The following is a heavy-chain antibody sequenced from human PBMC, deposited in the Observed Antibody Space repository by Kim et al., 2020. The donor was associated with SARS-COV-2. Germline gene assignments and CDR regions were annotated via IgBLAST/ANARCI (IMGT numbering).Heavy chain of an antibody. D-gene: IGHD3-3*01. CDR3: ARVGSYDFWSGYHGGYFDY. J-gene: IGHJ4*02. CDR2: INPSGGST. Sequence: ASVKVSCKASGYTFTSYYMHWVRQAPGQGLEWMGIINPSGGSTSYAQKFQGRVTMTRDTSTSTVYMELSSLRSEDTAVYYCARVGSYDFWSGYHGGYFDYWGQGTLVTVSS. CDR1: GYTFTSYY. V-gene: IGHV1-46*01.